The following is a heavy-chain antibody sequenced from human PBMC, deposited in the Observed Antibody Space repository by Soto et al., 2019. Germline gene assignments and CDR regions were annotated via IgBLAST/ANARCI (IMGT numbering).Heavy chain of an antibody. D-gene: IGHD2-2*01. V-gene: IGHV1-2*02. J-gene: IGHJ6*02. CDR3: ARNVYCSSTSCYGMDV. Sequence: ASVKVSCKASGYTFTGYYMHWVRQAPGQGLEWMGWINPNSGGTNYAQKFQGRVTMTRDTSISTAYMGLSRLRSDDTAVYYCARNVYCSSTSCYGMDVWGQGTTVTVSS. CDR2: INPNSGGT. CDR1: GYTFTGYY.